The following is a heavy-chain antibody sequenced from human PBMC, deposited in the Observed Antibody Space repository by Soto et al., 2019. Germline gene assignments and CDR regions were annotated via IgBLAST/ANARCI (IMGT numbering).Heavy chain of an antibody. CDR2: INHSGST. CDR3: AREATMVRGYAV. CDR1: GGSFSGYY. J-gene: IGHJ6*02. D-gene: IGHD3-10*01. Sequence: NPSETLSLTCAVYGGSFSGYYWSWIRQPPGKGLEWIGEINHSGSTNYNPSLKSRVTISVDTSKNQFSLKLSSVTAADTAVYYCAREATMVRGYAVWGQGTTVTVSS. V-gene: IGHV4-34*01.